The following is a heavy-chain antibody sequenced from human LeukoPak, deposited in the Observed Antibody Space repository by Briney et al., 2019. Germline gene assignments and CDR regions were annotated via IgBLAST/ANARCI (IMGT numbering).Heavy chain of an antibody. J-gene: IGHJ6*03. Sequence: GRSLRLSCAASGFTFSSYAMYWVRQAPGKGLVWVSRINSDGSSRSYADSVKGRFTISRDNAKNTLYLQMNSLRAEDTAVYYCARDHRGYGDYYYYYYMDVWGKGTTVTISS. D-gene: IGHD4-17*01. V-gene: IGHV3-74*01. CDR2: INSDGSSR. CDR1: GFTFSSYA. CDR3: ARDHRGYGDYYYYYYMDV.